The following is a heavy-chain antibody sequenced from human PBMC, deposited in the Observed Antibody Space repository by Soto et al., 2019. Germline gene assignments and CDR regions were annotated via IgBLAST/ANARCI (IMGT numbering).Heavy chain of an antibody. V-gene: IGHV1-18*01. CDR3: ARDPGSDIVVVPAAMLATSDY. D-gene: IGHD2-2*01. CDR2: ISANSGKA. Sequence: GASVKVSCKASGGTFSSYTISWVRQAPGQGLEWMGRISANSGKANYAQKLQGRVTMTTDKSTSTAYMELRSLRSDDTAVYYCARDPGSDIVVVPAAMLATSDYWGQGTLVTVSS. J-gene: IGHJ4*02. CDR1: GGTFSSYT.